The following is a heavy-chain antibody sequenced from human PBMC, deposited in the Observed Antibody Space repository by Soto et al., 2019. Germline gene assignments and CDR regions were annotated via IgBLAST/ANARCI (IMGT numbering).Heavy chain of an antibody. D-gene: IGHD2-21*02. V-gene: IGHV3-23*01. CDR3: AKVRVTKLIVDY. CDR1: GFTFRSYA. Sequence: LSCAASGFTFRSYAMSWIRQAPGKGLEWVTAISGSGGSTYYADSVKGRFTISRDNSKNTLYLQTNSLRAEDTAVYYCAKVRVTKLIVDYLGHGPLVTVAS. CDR2: ISGSGGST. J-gene: IGHJ4*01.